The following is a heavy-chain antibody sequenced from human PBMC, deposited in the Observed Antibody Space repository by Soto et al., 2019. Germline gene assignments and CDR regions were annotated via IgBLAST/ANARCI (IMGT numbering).Heavy chain of an antibody. CDR2: IYYSGST. J-gene: IGHJ5*02. V-gene: IGHV4-31*03. D-gene: IGHD3-9*01. Sequence: SETLSLTCTISVVSISSGGYYWSWIRQHPWKGLEWIGYIYYSGSTYYNPSLKSRVTISVDTSKNQFSLKLSSVTAADTAVYYCARNCSDYDILTGYSEVVNWFDPWGQGTLVTVSS. CDR1: VVSISSGGYY. CDR3: ARNCSDYDILTGYSEVVNWFDP.